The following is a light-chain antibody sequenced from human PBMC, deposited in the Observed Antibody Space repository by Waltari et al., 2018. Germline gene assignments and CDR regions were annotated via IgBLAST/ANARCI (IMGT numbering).Light chain of an antibody. J-gene: IGLJ2*01. CDR2: DNN. CDR1: SPNMRNNF. V-gene: IGLV1-51*01. Sequence: QSVLTQPPSVSAAPGQKVTISCTGSSPNMRNNFVSGYLPLPPATPKLLIYDNNKRPSGIPDLLSASKSSTSATLDITGIQIGDEADYYCATWDNSLTAVVFGGGTKLTVL. CDR3: ATWDNSLTAVV.